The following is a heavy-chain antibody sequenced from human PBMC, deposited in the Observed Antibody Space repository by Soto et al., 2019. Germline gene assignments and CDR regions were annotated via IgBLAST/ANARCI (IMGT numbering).Heavy chain of an antibody. CDR2: INPNSGGT. CDR3: ERGILGYCSSTSCHTWGYYYYDGMDV. Sequence: GSVKVSCKASGYTFTGYYMHWVRQAPGQGLEWMGWINPNSGGTNYAQKFQGWVTMTRDTCISTAYMELSRLRSDDTAVYYCERGILGYCSSTSCHTWGYYYYDGMDVWGQGTTVTVSS. J-gene: IGHJ6*02. V-gene: IGHV1-2*04. CDR1: GYTFTGYY. D-gene: IGHD2-2*02.